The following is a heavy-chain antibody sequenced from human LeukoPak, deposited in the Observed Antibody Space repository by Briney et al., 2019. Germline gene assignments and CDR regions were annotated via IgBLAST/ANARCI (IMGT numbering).Heavy chain of an antibody. CDR1: GGSFSGYY. Sequence: SETLSLTCAVYGGSFSGYYWSWIRQPPGKGLEWIGEIYHSGSTNYNPSLKSRVTISVDKSKNQFSLKLSSVTAADTAVYYCAREGHCSSTSCYFDYWGQGTLVTVSS. V-gene: IGHV4-34*01. D-gene: IGHD2-2*01. J-gene: IGHJ4*02. CDR2: IYHSGST. CDR3: AREGHCSSTSCYFDY.